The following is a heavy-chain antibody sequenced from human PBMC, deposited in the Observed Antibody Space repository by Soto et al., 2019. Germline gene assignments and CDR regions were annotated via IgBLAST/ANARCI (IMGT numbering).Heavy chain of an antibody. D-gene: IGHD2-15*01. CDR2: ISSSGYI. V-gene: IGHV3-21*01. J-gene: IGHJ6*02. Sequence: EVQLVESGGGLVKPGGSLRLSCAASGFNFNSYTINWVRQAPGKRLEWLSSISSSGYIFSTDSVRGRFTISRDNAKNSVYLQINSLIAEDTAVYFCAMDCSGGSCYPGMDVWGQGTTVTVSS. CDR1: GFNFNSYT. CDR3: AMDCSGGSCYPGMDV.